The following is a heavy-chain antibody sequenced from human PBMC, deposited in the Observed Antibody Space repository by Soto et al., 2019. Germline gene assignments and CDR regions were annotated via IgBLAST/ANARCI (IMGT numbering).Heavy chain of an antibody. Sequence: ASVKVSCKASGGTFSSYAISWVRQAPGQGLEWMGGIIPIFGTANYAQKFQGRVTITADESTSTAYMELSSLRSEDTAVYYCARARGYSYGSVSSWFGPWGQVTLVTVSP. J-gene: IGHJ5*02. V-gene: IGHV1-69*13. D-gene: IGHD5-18*01. CDR1: GGTFSSYA. CDR2: IIPIFGTA. CDR3: ARARGYSYGSVSSWFGP.